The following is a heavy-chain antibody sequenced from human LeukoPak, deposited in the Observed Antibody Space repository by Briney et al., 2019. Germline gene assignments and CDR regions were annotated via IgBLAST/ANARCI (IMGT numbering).Heavy chain of an antibody. Sequence: PGGSLRLSRAASGFTFSSYAMSWVRQAPGKGLEWVSAISGSGGSTYYADSVKGRFTISRDNSKNTLYLQMNSLRAEDTAVYYCAKYCSGGSCYGILDYWGQGTLVTVSS. CDR2: ISGSGGST. CDR3: AKYCSGGSCYGILDY. J-gene: IGHJ4*02. D-gene: IGHD2-15*01. V-gene: IGHV3-23*01. CDR1: GFTFSSYA.